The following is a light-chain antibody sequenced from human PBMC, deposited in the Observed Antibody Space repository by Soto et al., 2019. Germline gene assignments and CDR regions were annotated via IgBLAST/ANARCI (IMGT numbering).Light chain of an antibody. CDR2: GAS. CDR3: QQYGSSPPIT. J-gene: IGKJ5*01. CDR1: QSVSSTY. V-gene: IGKV3-20*01. Sequence: IVLTQSPHTLSLSPGERATLSCRASQSVSSTYLAWYQQKPGQAPRLLISGASSRATGIPDRFSGSGSGTDFTLTITRLEPEDFAVYYCQQYGSSPPITFGQGTQLEI.